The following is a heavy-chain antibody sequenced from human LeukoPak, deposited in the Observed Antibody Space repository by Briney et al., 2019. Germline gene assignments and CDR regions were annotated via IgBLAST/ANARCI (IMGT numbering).Heavy chain of an antibody. J-gene: IGHJ6*02. CDR3: ARDNWNYGSSMDV. CDR2: IYYSGST. CDR1: GGSISSYY. V-gene: IGHV4-59*01. D-gene: IGHD1-7*01. Sequence: SETLSLTCTVSGGSISSYYWSWIRKPPGKGLEWIGYIYYSGSTNYNPSLKSRVTISVDTSKNQFSLKLSSVTAADTAAYYCARDNWNYGSSMDVWGQGTTVTVSS.